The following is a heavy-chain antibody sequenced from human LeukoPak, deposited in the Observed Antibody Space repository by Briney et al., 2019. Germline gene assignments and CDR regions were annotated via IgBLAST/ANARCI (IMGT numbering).Heavy chain of an antibody. CDR2: MNPSSGNT. V-gene: IGHV1-8*03. Sequence: GASVKVSCKASGYTFTSYDINWVRQATGQGLEWMGWMNPSSGNTGYAQKFQGRVTITRNTSMSTAYMELSSLRSEDTAVYYCARGRAAAGSKGYYFDYWGQGTLVTVSS. J-gene: IGHJ4*02. D-gene: IGHD6-13*01. CDR3: ARGRAAAGSKGYYFDY. CDR1: GYTFTSYD.